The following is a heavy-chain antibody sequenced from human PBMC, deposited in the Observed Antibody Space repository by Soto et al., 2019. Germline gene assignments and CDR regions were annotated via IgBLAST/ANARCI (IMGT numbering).Heavy chain of an antibody. CDR3: AMHDILTGYYKDYYYYGMDV. Sequence: PSETLSRTCAVYGGSFSGYYWSWIRQPPGKGLEWIGEINHSGSTNYNPSLESRVTISVDTSKNQFSLKLSSVTAADTAVYYCAMHDILTGYYKDYYYYGMDVWGQGTTVTVSS. D-gene: IGHD3-9*01. J-gene: IGHJ6*02. CDR1: GGSFSGYY. CDR2: INHSGST. V-gene: IGHV4-34*01.